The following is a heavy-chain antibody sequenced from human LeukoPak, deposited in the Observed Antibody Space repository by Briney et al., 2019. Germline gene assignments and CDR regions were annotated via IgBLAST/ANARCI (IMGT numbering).Heavy chain of an antibody. CDR2: IYHSGST. V-gene: IGHV4-59*12. J-gene: IGHJ4*02. D-gene: IGHD3-22*01. Sequence: SETLSLTCTVSGGSISNYYWSWIRQPPGKGLEWIGYIYHSGSTSYNPSLKRRVTISVDRSKNQFSLKLSSVTAADTAVYYCARADKYYDSSGYFDHWGQGTLVTVSS. CDR1: GGSISNYY. CDR3: ARADKYYDSSGYFDH.